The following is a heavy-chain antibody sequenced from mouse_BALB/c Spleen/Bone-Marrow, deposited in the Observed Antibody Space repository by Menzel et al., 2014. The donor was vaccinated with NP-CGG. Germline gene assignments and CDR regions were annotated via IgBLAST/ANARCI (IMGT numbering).Heavy chain of an antibody. V-gene: IGHV1-80*01. CDR1: GYPFSSYW. Sequence: LVESGAELVRPGSSVKISCKASGYPFSSYWMGWVKQRPGQGLEWIGQIYPGDGETNYNGKFKGNATLTADKSSSTAYMQLISLTSEDSAVYFCARKYGDYWGQGTTLTVSP. CDR2: IYPGDGET. D-gene: IGHD2-10*02. CDR3: ARKYGDY. J-gene: IGHJ2*01.